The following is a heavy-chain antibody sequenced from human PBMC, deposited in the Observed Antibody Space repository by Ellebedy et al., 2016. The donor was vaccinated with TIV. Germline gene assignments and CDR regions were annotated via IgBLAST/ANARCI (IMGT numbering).Heavy chain of an antibody. CDR3: VGFGVFNL. CDR1: EFTFSNHW. CDR2: INRDGSSA. J-gene: IGHJ5*02. V-gene: IGHV3-74*01. D-gene: IGHD3-3*01. Sequence: GESLKISCAASEFTFSNHWMHWVRQAPGKGLVWVSRINRDGSSANYADAVKGRFTISRDNAENTVYLQVNSLRAEDTAVYYCVGFGVFNLWGQGAPVTVSS.